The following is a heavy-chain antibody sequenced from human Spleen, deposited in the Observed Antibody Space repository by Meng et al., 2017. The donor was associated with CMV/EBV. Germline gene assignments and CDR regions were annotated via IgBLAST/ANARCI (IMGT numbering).Heavy chain of an antibody. CDR2: ISGSGDNT. CDR3: AKGYPWGSNYYYGMDV. D-gene: IGHD7-27*01. V-gene: IGHV3-23*01. J-gene: IGHJ6*02. CDR1: GFTFDNFG. Sequence: GESLKISCAASGFTFDNFGMNWVRQAPGKGLEWVSIISGSGDNTYYVDSVKGRFTISRDNSKNTLYLQMNNLRAEDTARYYCAKGYPWGSNYYYGMDVWGQGTTVTVSS.